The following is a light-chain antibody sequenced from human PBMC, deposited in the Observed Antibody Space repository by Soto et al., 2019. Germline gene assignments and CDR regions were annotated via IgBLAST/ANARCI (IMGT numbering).Light chain of an antibody. J-gene: IGKJ1*01. Sequence: EIVMTQSPATLSVSPGESATLSCRASQNIRSHLAWYQLRPGQAPRLLIYASSTRATGIPARFSGSGSGTEFTLTISSLQSEDFALYFCQQYNVWPGCTFGQGTKVGVK. CDR3: QQYNVWPGCT. V-gene: IGKV3-15*01. CDR1: QNIRSH. CDR2: ASS.